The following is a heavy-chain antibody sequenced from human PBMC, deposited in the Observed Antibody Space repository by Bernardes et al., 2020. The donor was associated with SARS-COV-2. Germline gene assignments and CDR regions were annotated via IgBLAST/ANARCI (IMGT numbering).Heavy chain of an antibody. CDR3: AIIDSSSSPRDYYYGMDV. J-gene: IGHJ6*02. CDR2: ISSSGSTI. D-gene: IGHD6-13*01. CDR1: GFTFSSYE. Sequence: GGSLRLSRAASGFTFSSYEMNWVRQAPGKGLEWVSYISSSGSTIYYADSVKGRFTISRDNAKNSLYLQMNSLRAEDTAVYYCAIIDSSSSPRDYYYGMDVWGQGTTVTVSS. V-gene: IGHV3-48*03.